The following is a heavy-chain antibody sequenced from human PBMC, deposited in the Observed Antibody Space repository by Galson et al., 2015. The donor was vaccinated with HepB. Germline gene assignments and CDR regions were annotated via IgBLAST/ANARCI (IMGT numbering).Heavy chain of an antibody. CDR3: ARAPDGPDY. Sequence: SLRLSCAASGFTFGSYWMTWVRQAPGKGLEWVANIKQDGTEKFYMDSVKGRFTISRDNAKNSLYLQMNSLRVEDTAVYFCARAPDGPDYWGQGTLVTVSS. CDR1: GFTFGSYW. J-gene: IGHJ4*02. CDR2: IKQDGTEK. V-gene: IGHV3-7*03.